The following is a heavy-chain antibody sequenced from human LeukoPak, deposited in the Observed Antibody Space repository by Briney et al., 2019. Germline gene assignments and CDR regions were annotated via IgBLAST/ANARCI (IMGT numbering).Heavy chain of an antibody. J-gene: IGHJ4*02. D-gene: IGHD6-25*01. CDR2: IWYDGSNK. V-gene: IGHV3-33*01. CDR1: GFTFSTYG. CDR3: ARGSWRLRSWDYFDY. Sequence: QPGRSLRLSCAASGFTFSTYGMHWVRQAPSKGLEWVAVIWYDGSNKYYADSVKGRFTISRDNSKYTLYPQMNSLRAEDTAVYYCARGSWRLRSWDYFDYWGQGTLVTVSS.